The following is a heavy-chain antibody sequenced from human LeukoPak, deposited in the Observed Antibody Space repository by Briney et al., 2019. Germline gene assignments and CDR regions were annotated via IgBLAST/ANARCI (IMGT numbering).Heavy chain of an antibody. CDR3: AKSSSWELDAFDI. CDR1: GFTFSSYA. CDR2: ISGSGGST. Sequence: GGSLRLSCAASGFTFSSYAMSWVRQAPGKGLEWVSAISGSGGSTYYADSVKGRLTISRDNSKNTLYLQMNSLRAEDTAVYYCAKSSSWELDAFDIWGQGTMVTVSS. V-gene: IGHV3-23*01. J-gene: IGHJ3*02. D-gene: IGHD6-13*01.